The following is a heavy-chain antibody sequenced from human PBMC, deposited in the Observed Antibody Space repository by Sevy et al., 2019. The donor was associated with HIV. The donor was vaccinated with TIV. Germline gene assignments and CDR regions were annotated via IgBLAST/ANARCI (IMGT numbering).Heavy chain of an antibody. D-gene: IGHD1-1*01. CDR1: GGSISSYY. V-gene: IGHV4-59*01. CDR3: ARAAEEGTYYYYYYYMDV. Sequence: SETLSLTCTVSGGSISSYYWSWIRQPPGKGLEWIGYIYYSGSTNYNPSLKSRVTISVDTSKNQFSLKLSSVTAADTAVYYCARAAEEGTYYYYYYYMDVWGKGTTVTVSS. J-gene: IGHJ6*03. CDR2: IYYSGST.